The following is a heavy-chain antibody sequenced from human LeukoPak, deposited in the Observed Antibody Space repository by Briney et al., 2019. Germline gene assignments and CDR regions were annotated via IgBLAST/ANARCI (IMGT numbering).Heavy chain of an antibody. D-gene: IGHD6-13*01. CDR3: ARAPPSAAGYYYGMDV. J-gene: IGHJ6*02. CDR1: GGLISSYY. CDR2: IYYSGST. V-gene: IGHV4-59*01. Sequence: SETLSLTCTVSGGLISSYYWSWIRQPPGKGLEWIGYIYYSGSTKYNPSLKSRVTISVDTSKNQFSLKLTSVTAADTAEYYCARAPPSAAGYYYGMDVWGQETTVTVSS.